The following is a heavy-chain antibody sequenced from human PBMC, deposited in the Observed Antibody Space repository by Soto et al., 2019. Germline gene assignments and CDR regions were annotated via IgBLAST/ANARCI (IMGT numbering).Heavy chain of an antibody. CDR3: ARGRPLGNFYYYEMAV. D-gene: IGHD3-3*02. CDR2: IIPMFGTA. V-gene: IGHV1-69*01. CDR1: GGTFSSYD. J-gene: IGHJ6*01. Sequence: QVQLVQSGAEVKKPGSSVKVSCKASGGTFSSYDVSWVRRAPGQGLEWMGGIIPMFGTAKSAQKFQGRVTMTADESMSTIYMELSRLRCEGTAGYYNARGRPLGNFYYYEMAVWGAWTTVTVCS.